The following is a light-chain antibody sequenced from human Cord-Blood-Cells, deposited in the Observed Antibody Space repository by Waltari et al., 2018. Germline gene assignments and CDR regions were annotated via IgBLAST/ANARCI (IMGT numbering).Light chain of an antibody. CDR3: CSYAGSSTWV. CDR1: SSDVGSYNL. CDR2: EGS. J-gene: IGLJ3*02. Sequence: QSALTQPASVSGSPGQPITISCTGTSSDVGSYNLVSWYQQHPRKAPKLMIYEGSKRPSGVSNRFSGSKSGNAVSLTISGLQAEDEADYYCCSYAGSSTWVFGGGTKLTVL. V-gene: IGLV2-23*01.